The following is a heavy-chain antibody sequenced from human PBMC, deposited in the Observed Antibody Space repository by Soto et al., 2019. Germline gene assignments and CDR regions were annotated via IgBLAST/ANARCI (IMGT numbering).Heavy chain of an antibody. J-gene: IGHJ4*02. Sequence: GGSLRLSCAASGFTFDDYTMHWVRQAPGKGLEWVSVIYSGGSTHYADSVKGRFTISRDNSKNTLYLQMNSLRVEDTAVYYCARVPGGDYFDYWGQGTLVTVSS. CDR2: IYSGGST. D-gene: IGHD3-10*01. V-gene: IGHV3-53*01. CDR1: GFTFDDYT. CDR3: ARVPGGDYFDY.